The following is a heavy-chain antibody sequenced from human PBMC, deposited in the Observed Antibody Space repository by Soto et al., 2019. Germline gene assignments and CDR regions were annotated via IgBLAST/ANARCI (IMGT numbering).Heavy chain of an antibody. CDR3: ARESPGPAMLNWFDP. D-gene: IGHD2-8*01. Sequence: PGESLKISCKGSGYSFTSYWISWVRQMPGKGLEWMGRIDPSDSYTNYSPSFQGHVTISADKSISTAYLQWSSLKASDTAMYYCARESPGPAMLNWFDPWGQGTLVTVSS. V-gene: IGHV5-10-1*01. J-gene: IGHJ5*02. CDR1: GYSFTSYW. CDR2: IDPSDSYT.